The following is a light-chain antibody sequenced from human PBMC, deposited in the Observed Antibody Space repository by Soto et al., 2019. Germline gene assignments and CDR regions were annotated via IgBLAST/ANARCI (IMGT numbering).Light chain of an antibody. J-gene: IGLJ2*01. CDR1: SSDVGGYNY. CDR2: QVS. V-gene: IGLV2-8*01. CDR3: SSYAGSDSVL. Sequence: QSALTQPPSASGSPGQSVTISCTGTSSDVGGYNYVSWYQQHPGKAPKLMIYQVSQRPSGVPDRFSGSKSGNTASLTVSWLQAEDEADYYCSSYAGSDSVLFGGGTKLTVL.